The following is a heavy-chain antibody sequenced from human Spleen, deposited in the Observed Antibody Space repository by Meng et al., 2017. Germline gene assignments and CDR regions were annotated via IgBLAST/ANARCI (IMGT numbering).Heavy chain of an antibody. D-gene: IGHD2-21*01. V-gene: IGHV1-69*01. CDR2: IIPIFDKA. CDR1: GGTFSTYT. J-gene: IGHJ4*02. Sequence: QVQLVQSGAEVKKPGSSVRVSCKGSGGTFSTYTTSWVRQAPGQGLEWMGGIIPIFDKANYAQKFQGRVTITADESTSTVYMELRSLRSNDTAVYYCARDELRQQLVRWGQGTLVTVSS. CDR3: ARDELRQQLVR.